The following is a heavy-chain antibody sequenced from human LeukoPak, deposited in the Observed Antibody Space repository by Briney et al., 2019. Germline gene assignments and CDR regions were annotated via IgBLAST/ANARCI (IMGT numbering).Heavy chain of an antibody. CDR1: GYTFTSYY. V-gene: IGHV1-46*01. J-gene: IGHJ4*02. CDR3: ARDPCTHGLCYNSLFY. D-gene: IGHD2-8*01. CDR2: IRPSGGST. Sequence: ASVKVSCKTSGYTFTSYYIHWVRQAPGQGLDWMGMIRPSGGSTTYAQKFQGRVTMTRDTSTSTVYMELSSLRPEDTAVYYCARDPCTHGLCYNSLFYWGQGTLVTVSS.